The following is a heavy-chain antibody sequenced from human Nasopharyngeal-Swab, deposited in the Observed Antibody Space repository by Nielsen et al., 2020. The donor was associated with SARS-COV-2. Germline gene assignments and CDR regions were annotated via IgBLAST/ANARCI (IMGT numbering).Heavy chain of an antibody. CDR2: IHIDGSST. D-gene: IGHD4-23*01. Sequence: GESLKVSCTASGFTFSSYWMHWVRQAPGKGLVWVSRIHIDGSSTSYGDSVKGRFTISRDDAKNTLYLQMNSLRTEDTAVYYCAREGYGGNSYYFDYWGQGTLVTVSS. CDR1: GFTFSSYW. CDR3: AREGYGGNSYYFDY. V-gene: IGHV3-74*01. J-gene: IGHJ4*02.